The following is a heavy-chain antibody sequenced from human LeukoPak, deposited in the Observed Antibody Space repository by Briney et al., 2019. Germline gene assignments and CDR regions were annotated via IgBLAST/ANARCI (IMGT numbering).Heavy chain of an antibody. Sequence: SETLSLTCSVSGVSITSYYWNWIRQSPGKRLEWLGNIHSRGTTNYNPSLKSRVTLSLDTSKSQFALKVTSVTAADTAVYYCARDEYGDFQGFDFWGQGTRVTVSS. J-gene: IGHJ4*02. D-gene: IGHD4-17*01. CDR1: GVSITSYY. CDR3: ARDEYGDFQGFDF. V-gene: IGHV4-59*13. CDR2: IHSRGTT.